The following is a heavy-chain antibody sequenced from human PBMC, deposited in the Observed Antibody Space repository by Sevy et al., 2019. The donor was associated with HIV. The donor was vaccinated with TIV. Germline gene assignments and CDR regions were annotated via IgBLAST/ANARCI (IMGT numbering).Heavy chain of an antibody. CDR3: ARPYGSGSWEAFDI. CDR1: GFTFSTYT. V-gene: IGHV3-21*01. Sequence: GGSLRLSCAASGFTFSTYTMNWVRQAPGKRLEWVSSISSSSNYIYYADSMKGRFTISRDNANNSLYLQMNSLRAEDTAVYYCARPYGSGSWEAFDIWGQGTMVTVSS. J-gene: IGHJ3*02. CDR2: ISSSSNYI. D-gene: IGHD3-10*01.